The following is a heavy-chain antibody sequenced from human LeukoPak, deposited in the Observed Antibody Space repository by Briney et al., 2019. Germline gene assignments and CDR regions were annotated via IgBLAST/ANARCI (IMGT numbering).Heavy chain of an antibody. CDR2: ISSSGSTI. CDR3: ASEQGMTEIY. V-gene: IGHV3-11*04. J-gene: IGHJ4*02. CDR1: GFTFSDYY. Sequence: GGSLRLSCAASGFTFSDYYMSWIRQAPGKGLEWVSYISSSGSTIYYADSVKGRFTISRDNSKNTLYLQMNSLRAEDTVVYYCASEQGMTEIYWGQGTLVTVSS. D-gene: IGHD5-24*01.